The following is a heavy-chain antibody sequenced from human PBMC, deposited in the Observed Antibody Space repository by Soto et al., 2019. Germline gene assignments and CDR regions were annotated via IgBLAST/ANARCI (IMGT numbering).Heavy chain of an antibody. D-gene: IGHD6-13*01. J-gene: IGHJ1*01. CDR1: GYTFTSYA. V-gene: IGHV1-3*01. CDR2: INAGNGNT. CDR3: ACEQQLATFQH. Sequence: ASVKVSCKASGYTFTSYAMHWVRQAPGQRLEWMGWINAGNGNTKYSQKFQGRVTITRDTSASTAYMEVSSLRSEDTAVYYCACEQQLATFQHWGQGTLVTVSS.